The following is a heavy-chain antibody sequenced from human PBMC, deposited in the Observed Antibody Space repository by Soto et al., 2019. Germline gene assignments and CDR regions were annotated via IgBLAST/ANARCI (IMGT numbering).Heavy chain of an antibody. CDR3: AREWATVVTEYFDY. V-gene: IGHV1-3*01. CDR1: GSTFGTCA. D-gene: IGHD2-15*01. Sequence: ASVKVSCKASGSTFGTCAMHWVRQAPGQRLEWMGWINAGNGNTKYSQKFQGRVTITRDTSASTAYMELNSLRSEDTAVYYCAREWATVVTEYFDYWGQGTLVTVSS. CDR2: INAGNGNT. J-gene: IGHJ4*02.